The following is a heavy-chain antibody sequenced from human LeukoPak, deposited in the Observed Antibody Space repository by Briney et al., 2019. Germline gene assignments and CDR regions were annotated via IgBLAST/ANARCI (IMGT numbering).Heavy chain of an antibody. Sequence: KTSETLSLTCTVSGYSISSGYYWGWIRQPPGEGLEWIGSIYHSGSTYYNPSLKSRVTISVDTSKNQFSLKLSSVTAADTAVYYCARVSPITIFGGEPRYYMDVWGKGTTVTVSS. CDR3: ARVSPITIFGGEPRYYMDV. D-gene: IGHD3-3*01. CDR2: IYHSGST. V-gene: IGHV4-38-2*02. J-gene: IGHJ6*03. CDR1: GYSISSGYY.